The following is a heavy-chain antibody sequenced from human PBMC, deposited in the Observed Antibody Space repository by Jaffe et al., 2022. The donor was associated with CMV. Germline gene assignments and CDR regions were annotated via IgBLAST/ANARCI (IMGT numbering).Heavy chain of an antibody. CDR2: ISGYDGET. D-gene: IGHD2-21*02. J-gene: IGHJ4*02. Sequence: QVQLVQSGAEVRRPGASVKVSCKASGYTLTTYAFTWVRQAPGQGLEWMGWISGYDGETKSAQKLQGRVTMTRDISTTTAYMEVRDLRPDDTAVYFCARETLVPGTVVDYWGQGTLVTVSS. CDR3: ARETLVPGTVVDY. V-gene: IGHV1-18*01. CDR1: GYTLTTYA.